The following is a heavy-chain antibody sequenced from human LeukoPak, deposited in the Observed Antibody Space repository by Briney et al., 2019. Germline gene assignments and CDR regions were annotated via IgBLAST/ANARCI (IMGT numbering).Heavy chain of an antibody. CDR2: IYTSGDT. CDR1: GGSISSYY. D-gene: IGHD4-11*01. V-gene: IGHV4-4*07. Sequence: SETLSLTCNVSGGSISSYYWSWIRQPAGKGLEWVGRIYTSGDTNYNPSLKNRVTMSIDTSKNQFSLKVYSVTAADTAVYYCARHTYRNFLDFWGQGALVTVSS. J-gene: IGHJ4*02. CDR3: ARHTYRNFLDF.